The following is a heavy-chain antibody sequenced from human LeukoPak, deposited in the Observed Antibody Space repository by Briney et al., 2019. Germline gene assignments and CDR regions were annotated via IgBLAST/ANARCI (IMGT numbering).Heavy chain of an antibody. Sequence: SETLSLTCAVYGGSFSGYYWSWIRQPPGKGLEWIGEINHSGSTNYNPSLKSRVTISVDTSKNQFSLKLSSVTAADTAVYYCARGLIGYSYGFSGFDPWGQGTLVTVSS. D-gene: IGHD5-18*01. CDR3: ARGLIGYSYGFSGFDP. J-gene: IGHJ5*02. CDR1: GGSFSGYY. CDR2: INHSGST. V-gene: IGHV4-34*01.